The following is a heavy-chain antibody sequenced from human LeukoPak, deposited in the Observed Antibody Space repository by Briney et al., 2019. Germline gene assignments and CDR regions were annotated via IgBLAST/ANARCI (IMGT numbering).Heavy chain of an antibody. J-gene: IGHJ4*02. CDR3: AKQVVPAAI. CDR2: ISGTGGST. CDR1: GFTFSSYA. V-gene: IGHV3-23*01. D-gene: IGHD2-2*01. Sequence: GGSLRLSCAASGFTFSSYALSWVRRAPGKGLEWVSAISGTGGSTYYADSVKGRFTISRDNSKNTLYLRMNSLRAEDTAVYHCAKQVVPAAIWGQGTLVTVSS.